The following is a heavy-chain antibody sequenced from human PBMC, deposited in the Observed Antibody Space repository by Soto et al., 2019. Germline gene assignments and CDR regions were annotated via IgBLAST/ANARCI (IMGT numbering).Heavy chain of an antibody. CDR1: GGSISSGGYS. J-gene: IGHJ4*02. D-gene: IGHD4-17*01. CDR2: IYHSGST. V-gene: IGHV4-30-2*01. CDR3: ARASTTVTTLDY. Sequence: QLQLQESGSGLVKPSQTLSLTCADSGGSISSGGYSWSWIRQPPGKGLEWIGYIYHSGSTYYNPSLKSRVXXXVXXSKNQFSLKLSSVTAADTAVYYCARASTTVTTLDYWGQGTLVTVSS.